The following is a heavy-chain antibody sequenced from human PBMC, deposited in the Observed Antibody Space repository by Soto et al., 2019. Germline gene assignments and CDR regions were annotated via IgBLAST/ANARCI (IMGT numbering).Heavy chain of an antibody. CDR3: ARDLRGYSPYEYLDY. CDR2: SYYTGSS. D-gene: IGHD5-12*01. Sequence: SETLSLTCTVSGGSISSGGYYWSWISQHQGKGLEWVGYSYYTGSSYYNPSLKSRFTISVDASKNQLSLMLASVTAADTAVYYCARDLRGYSPYEYLDYLGQGIPVTVSS. V-gene: IGHV4-31*03. CDR1: GGSISSGGYY. J-gene: IGHJ4*02.